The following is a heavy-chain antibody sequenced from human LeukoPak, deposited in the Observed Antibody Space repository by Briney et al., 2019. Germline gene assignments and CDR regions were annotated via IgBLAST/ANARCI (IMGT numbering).Heavy chain of an antibody. CDR1: GFTFSDYY. CDR2: ISGSGNTI. CDR3: ARALLLGDGMDV. Sequence: PGGSLRLSSAASGFTFSDYYITWIRQAPGKGLEWVSHISGSGNTIYYADSVKGRFTISRDNAKNSLYLQMNSLRAGDTAVYYCARALLLGDGMDVWGQGTTLTDSS. D-gene: IGHD2-15*01. J-gene: IGHJ6*02. V-gene: IGHV3-11*01.